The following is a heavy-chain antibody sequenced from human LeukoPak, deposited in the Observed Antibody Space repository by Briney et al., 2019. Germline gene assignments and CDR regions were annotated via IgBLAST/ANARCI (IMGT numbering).Heavy chain of an antibody. CDR2: IYYSGST. V-gene: IGHV4-59*08. CDR3: TREYNPSWYDRFDH. CDR1: GGSISSYY. D-gene: IGHD6-13*01. Sequence: SETLSLTCTVSGGSISSYYWSWIRQPPGKGLEWIGYIYYSGSTNYNLSLKRRVTISVDTSKNQISLQLNSVTPEDTAVYYCTREYNPSWYDRFDHWGQGTLVTVSS. J-gene: IGHJ4*02.